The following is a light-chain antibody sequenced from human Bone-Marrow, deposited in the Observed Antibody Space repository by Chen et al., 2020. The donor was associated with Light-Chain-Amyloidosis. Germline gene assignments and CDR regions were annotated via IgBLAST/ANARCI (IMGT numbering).Light chain of an antibody. CDR2: ADS. J-gene: IGLJ3*02. V-gene: IGLV3-21*02. CDR3: QVWDRSSDRPV. CDR1: NFGATI. Sequence: SYVLAQPSSVSVAPGQTATTACGGNNFGATIAHWYQHTSGQAPLVVVYADSDRPSGIPERLSGSNSGNTATLPISRVEAGDEADYYCQVWDRSSDRPVFGGGTKLTVL.